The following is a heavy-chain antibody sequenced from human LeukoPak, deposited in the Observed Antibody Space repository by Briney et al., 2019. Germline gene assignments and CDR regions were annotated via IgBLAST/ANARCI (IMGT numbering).Heavy chain of an antibody. CDR2: MNPNSGIT. V-gene: IGHV1-8*03. Sequence: ASVKVSCKASGYSFTNYDINWVRQATGQGPEWMGWMNPNSGITAYAQKFQGRVTITRNTSISTAYMELSSLRSEDTAVYYCAREDFYDSGSNDYWGQGTLVTVSS. D-gene: IGHD3-22*01. CDR1: GYSFTNYD. J-gene: IGHJ4*02. CDR3: AREDFYDSGSNDY.